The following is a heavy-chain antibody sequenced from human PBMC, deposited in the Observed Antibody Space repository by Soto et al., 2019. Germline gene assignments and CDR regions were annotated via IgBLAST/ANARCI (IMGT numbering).Heavy chain of an antibody. V-gene: IGHV3-30*18. Sequence: GGSLRLSCAASGFTFSSYGMHWVRQAPGKGLEWVAVISYDGSNKYYADSVKVRFTISRDNSKNTLYLQMNSLRAEDTAVYYCAKGRRFGELLDAFDIWGQGTMVTVSS. J-gene: IGHJ3*02. CDR1: GFTFSSYG. D-gene: IGHD3-10*01. CDR2: ISYDGSNK. CDR3: AKGRRFGELLDAFDI.